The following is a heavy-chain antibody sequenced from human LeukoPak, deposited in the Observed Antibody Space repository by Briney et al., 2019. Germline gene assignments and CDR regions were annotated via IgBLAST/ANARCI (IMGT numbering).Heavy chain of an antibody. Sequence: RGSLRLSCAASGFTFSSYAMSWVRQAPGKGLEWVANIKQDGSEKYYVDSVKGRFTISRDNTKNSLYLQMNSLRAEDTAVYYCARGIQYYDFWSGYSYYYYYGMDVWGQGTTVTVSS. D-gene: IGHD3-3*01. CDR3: ARGIQYYDFWSGYSYYYYYGMDV. CDR1: GFTFSSYA. V-gene: IGHV3-7*03. J-gene: IGHJ6*02. CDR2: IKQDGSEK.